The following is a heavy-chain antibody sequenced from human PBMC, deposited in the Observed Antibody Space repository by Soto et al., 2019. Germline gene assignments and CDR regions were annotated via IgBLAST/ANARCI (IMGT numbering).Heavy chain of an antibody. CDR3: ARKAGRDGYNWLDY. Sequence: GESLKISYKGSGYSFTSYWIGWVRQMHGKGLEWMGVIYPGDSDTRYSPSFQGQVTISADKSISTAYLQWSSLKASDTAMYYCARKAGRDGYNWLDYWGQGTLVTVSS. J-gene: IGHJ4*02. CDR1: GYSFTSYW. V-gene: IGHV5-51*01. CDR2: IYPGDSDT. D-gene: IGHD5-12*01.